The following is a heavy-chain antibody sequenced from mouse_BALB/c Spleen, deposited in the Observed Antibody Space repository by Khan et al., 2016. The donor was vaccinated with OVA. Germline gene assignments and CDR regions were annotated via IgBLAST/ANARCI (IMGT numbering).Heavy chain of an antibody. D-gene: IGHD1-2*01. Sequence: EVQLVESGPGLVKPSQSLSLSCTVTGYSITSGYVWNWIRQFPGNKLEWMGYISYSGSTNYNPSLKSRISITRDTSKNQFFLQLNSVTTEDTATYYCARTARIKYWGQGTTLTGSS. CDR3: ARTARIKY. J-gene: IGHJ2*01. CDR1: GYSITSGYV. V-gene: IGHV3-2*02. CDR2: ISYSGST.